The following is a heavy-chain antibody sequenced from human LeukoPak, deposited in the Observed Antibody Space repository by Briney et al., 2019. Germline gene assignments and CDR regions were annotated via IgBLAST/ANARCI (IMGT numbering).Heavy chain of an antibody. J-gene: IGHJ4*02. CDR3: AKDRDYGDYLG. D-gene: IGHD4-17*01. CDR1: GFTVSSNY. CDR2: ISYDGSNK. Sequence: GGSLRLSCAASGFTVSSNYMSWVRQAPGKGLEWVALISYDGSNKYYADSVKGRFTVSRDNSKNTLYLQMNSLRAEDTAVYYCAKDRDYGDYLGWGQGTLVTVSS. V-gene: IGHV3-30*18.